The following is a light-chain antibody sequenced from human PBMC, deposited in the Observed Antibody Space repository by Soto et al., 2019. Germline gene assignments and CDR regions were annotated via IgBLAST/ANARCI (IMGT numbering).Light chain of an antibody. Sequence: QSALTQPASVSGSPGQSITISCTITGSDVGGYNYVSWYQQNPGKVPKLMIYEVSNRPSGVSNRFSGSKSGNTASLTISGLQAEDEADYYCGSYTTSSTLVFGGGTKLTVL. V-gene: IGLV2-14*01. CDR3: GSYTTSSTLV. CDR2: EVS. CDR1: GSDVGGYNY. J-gene: IGLJ3*02.